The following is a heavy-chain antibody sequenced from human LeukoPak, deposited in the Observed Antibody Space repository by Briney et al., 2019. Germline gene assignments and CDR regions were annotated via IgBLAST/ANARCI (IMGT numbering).Heavy chain of an antibody. CDR3: ARVDTYSYGYDY. CDR2: IYSGGST. V-gene: IGHV3-53*01. D-gene: IGHD5-18*01. J-gene: IGHJ4*02. CDR1: GFTFSSYE. Sequence: GGSLRLSCAASGFTFSSYEMNWVRQAPGKGLEWVSVIYSGGSTYYADSVKGRFTISRDNSKNTLYLQMDSLRAEDTAVYYCARVDTYSYGYDYWGQGTLVTVSS.